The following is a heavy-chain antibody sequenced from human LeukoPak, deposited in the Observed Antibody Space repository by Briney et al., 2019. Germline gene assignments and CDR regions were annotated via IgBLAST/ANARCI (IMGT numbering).Heavy chain of an antibody. D-gene: IGHD4-17*01. J-gene: IGHJ4*02. CDR2: ISSNGGST. CDR3: VKGGRTVTNPLDY. CDR1: GFTFSSYA. Sequence: PGGSLRLSCSASGFTFSSYAMHWVRQAPGKGLEYVSTISSNGGSTYYADSMKGRFTISRDNSKNTLYLQMSSLRAEDTAVYYCVKGGRTVTNPLDYWGQGTLVTVSS. V-gene: IGHV3-64D*09.